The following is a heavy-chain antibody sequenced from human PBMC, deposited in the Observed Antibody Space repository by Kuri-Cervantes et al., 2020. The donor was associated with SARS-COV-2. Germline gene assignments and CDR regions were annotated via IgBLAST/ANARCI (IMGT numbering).Heavy chain of an antibody. CDR1: GYSFTSYW. J-gene: IGHJ6*03. CDR2: IYPGDSDT. D-gene: IGHD3-10*01. CDR3: ARHRGYYYYYMDV. V-gene: IGHV5-51*01. Sequence: KVSCKVSGYSFTSYWIGWVRQMPGKGLEWMGIIYPGDSDTRYSPSFQVQVTISADKSISTAYLQWSSLKASDTAMYYCARHRGYYYYYMDVWGKGTTVTVSS.